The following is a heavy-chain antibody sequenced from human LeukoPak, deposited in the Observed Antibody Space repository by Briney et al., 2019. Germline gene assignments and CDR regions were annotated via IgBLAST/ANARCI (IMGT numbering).Heavy chain of an antibody. CDR2: IYYSGST. Sequence: SEALSLTCTVSGGSISSSSYYWGWIRQPPGKGLEWIGSIYYSGSTYYNPSLKSRVTISVDTSKNQFSLKLSSVTAADTAVYYCARKGSGEGMDVWGKGTTVTVSS. CDR1: GGSISSSSYY. V-gene: IGHV4-39*07. CDR3: ARKGSGEGMDV. J-gene: IGHJ6*03. D-gene: IGHD3-3*01.